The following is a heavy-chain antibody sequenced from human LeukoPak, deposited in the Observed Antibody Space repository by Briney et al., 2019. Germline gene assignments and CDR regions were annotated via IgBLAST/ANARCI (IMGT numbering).Heavy chain of an antibody. CDR1: GYTFTSYG. J-gene: IGHJ6*02. CDR3: ARVGSRIDYYGMDV. D-gene: IGHD1-14*01. CDR2: ISAYNGNT. V-gene: IGHV1-18*01. Sequence: ASVKVSCKASGYTFTSYGISWVRQAPGQGLEWMGWISAYNGNTNYAQKLQGRVTMTTDTSTSTAYMELRSLRSEDTAVYYCARVGSRIDYYGMDVWGQGTTVTVSS.